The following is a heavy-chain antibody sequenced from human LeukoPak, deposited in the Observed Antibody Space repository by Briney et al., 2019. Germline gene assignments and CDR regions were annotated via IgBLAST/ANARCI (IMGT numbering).Heavy chain of an antibody. CDR1: GFTFSDYY. CDR3: ARDSSSAPRPAYYFDY. V-gene: IGHV3-11*04. Sequence: TGGSLRLSCAASGFTFSDYYMNWIRQAPGKGLEWVSYISSSGSAIYYADSVKGRFTISRDNAKNSLYLQMNSLRAEDTAVYYCARDSSSAPRPAYYFDYWGQGTLVTVSS. D-gene: IGHD6-6*01. J-gene: IGHJ4*02. CDR2: ISSSGSAI.